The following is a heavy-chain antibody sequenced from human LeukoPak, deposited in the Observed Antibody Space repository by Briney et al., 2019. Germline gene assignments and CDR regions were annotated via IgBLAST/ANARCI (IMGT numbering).Heavy chain of an antibody. CDR2: IRYDGSNK. J-gene: IGHJ6*03. V-gene: IGHV3-30*02. CDR3: AKTTGYQLPSSYYYYYYMDV. CDR1: GFTFSSYG. D-gene: IGHD2-2*01. Sequence: GGSLRLSCAASGFTFSSYGMHWVRQDPGKGLEWVAFIRYDGSNKYYADSVKGRFTISRDNSKNTLYLQMNSLRAEDTAVYYCAKTTGYQLPSSYYYYYYMDVWGKGTTVTVSS.